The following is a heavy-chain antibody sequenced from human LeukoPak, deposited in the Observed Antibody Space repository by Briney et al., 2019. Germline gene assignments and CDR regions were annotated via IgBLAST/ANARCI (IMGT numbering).Heavy chain of an antibody. CDR1: GFTFTSSA. D-gene: IGHD2-2*01. CDR3: AADSYPYCSSPSCTEQQP. Sequence: RASVKVSCKASGFTFTSSAMQWVRQARGQRLEWIGWIVVGSGNTNYAQKFQERVTITRDMSTSTAYMELSSLRSEDTAVYYCAADSYPYCSSPSCTEQQPWGQGPLVTVSS. V-gene: IGHV1-58*02. CDR2: IVVGSGNT. J-gene: IGHJ4*02.